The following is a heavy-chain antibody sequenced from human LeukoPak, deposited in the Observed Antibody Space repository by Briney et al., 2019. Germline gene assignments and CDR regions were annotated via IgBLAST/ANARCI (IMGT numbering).Heavy chain of an antibody. J-gene: IGHJ4*02. D-gene: IGHD5-24*01. V-gene: IGHV1-2*02. CDR3: ARDLDVEMATIGDY. CDR2: INPNSGGT. Sequence: ASVKVSCKASGYTFTGYYMHWVRQAPGQGLEWMGWINPNSGGTNYAQKFQGRVTMTRDTSISTAYMELSRLRSDDTAVYYCARDLDVEMATIGDYWGQGTLVIVSS. CDR1: GYTFTGYY.